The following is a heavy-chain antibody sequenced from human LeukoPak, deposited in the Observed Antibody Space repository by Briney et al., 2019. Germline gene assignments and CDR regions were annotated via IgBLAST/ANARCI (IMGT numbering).Heavy chain of an antibody. Sequence: GGSLKLSCSASGLTFSVSAIHWVRQASGKGLEWVGRIKAKADNYATAYAASVKGRFTISRDDSTNTAYLQMNSLKTEDTAVYYCTHPAYYYNVDVWGKGTTVTVSS. CDR1: GLTFSVSA. D-gene: IGHD6-25*01. V-gene: IGHV3-73*01. CDR3: THPAYYYNVDV. CDR2: IKAKADNYAT. J-gene: IGHJ6*04.